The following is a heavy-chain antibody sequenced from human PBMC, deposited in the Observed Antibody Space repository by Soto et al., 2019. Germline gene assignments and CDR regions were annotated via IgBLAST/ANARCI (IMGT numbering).Heavy chain of an antibody. D-gene: IGHD3-16*01. Sequence: PAESLKISCKGSGYSFTSHWIGWVRQMLGKGLEWMAIIYPGDSDIRYSPSFQGQVTISADKSISTAYLQWSSLRASDTAMYYCARHMRWPNWYFDVWGRGTLVTVS. CDR2: IYPGDSDI. CDR1: GYSFTSHW. CDR3: ARHMRWPNWYFDV. V-gene: IGHV5-51*01. J-gene: IGHJ2*01.